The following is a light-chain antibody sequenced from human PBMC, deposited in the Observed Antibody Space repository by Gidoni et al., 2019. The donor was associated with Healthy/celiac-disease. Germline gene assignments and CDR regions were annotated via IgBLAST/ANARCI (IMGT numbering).Light chain of an antibody. CDR3: QQSYSTPYT. CDR1: QSMSSY. CDR2: ASS. Sequence: DIQMTQSPSSLSASVGDRVTITCRASQSMSSYLNWYQQKPGKAPKLLIYASSSLQSGVPSGFSGSGSGTYFTLTISILQPEYFATYYCQQSYSTPYTFGQGTKLEIK. J-gene: IGKJ2*01. V-gene: IGKV1-39*01.